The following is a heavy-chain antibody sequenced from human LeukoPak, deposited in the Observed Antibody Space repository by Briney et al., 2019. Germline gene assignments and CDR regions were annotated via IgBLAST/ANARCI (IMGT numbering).Heavy chain of an antibody. D-gene: IGHD5-24*01. CDR3: AAAGDGYNAVDY. V-gene: IGHV3-23*01. Sequence: PGGSLRLSCAASGFTFSSYAMSWVRQAPGKGLQWVSALSGSGLSTYYADSVKGRFTISRDKSKNTLYLQMNSLRAEDTAVYYCAAAGDGYNAVDYWGQGTLVTVSS. J-gene: IGHJ4*02. CDR1: GFTFSSYA. CDR2: LSGSGLST.